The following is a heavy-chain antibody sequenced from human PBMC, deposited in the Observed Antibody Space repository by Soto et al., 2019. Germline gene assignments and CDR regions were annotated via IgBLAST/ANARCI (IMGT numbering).Heavy chain of an antibody. CDR1: GGSFSGYY. V-gene: IGHV4-34*01. CDR2: INHSGST. Sequence: SETLSLTCAVYGGSFSGYYWSWIRQPPGKGLEWIGEINHSGSTNYNPSLKSRVTISVDTSKNQFSLKLSSVTAADTAVYYCARVFRATVTTTGVYYYYYYMDVWGKGTTVTVSS. D-gene: IGHD4-17*01. J-gene: IGHJ6*03. CDR3: ARVFRATVTTTGVYYYYYYMDV.